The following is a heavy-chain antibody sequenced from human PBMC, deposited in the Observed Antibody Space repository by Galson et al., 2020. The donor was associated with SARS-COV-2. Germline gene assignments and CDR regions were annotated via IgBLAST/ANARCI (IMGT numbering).Heavy chain of an antibody. CDR3: ARLGVGLRSGGGHPN. D-gene: IGHD3-16*01. CDR1: GDSINSSPYY. CDR2: IYYTGSA. J-gene: IGHJ4*02. V-gene: IGHV4-39*01. Sequence: ETLSLTCTVSGDSINSSPYYWGWIRLPPGKGLQWIGSIYYTGSAYYSPSLKSRVTISVDTSKNQFSLTLTSVTAADTAVYYCARLGVGLRSGGGHPNWGQGTLVTVSS.